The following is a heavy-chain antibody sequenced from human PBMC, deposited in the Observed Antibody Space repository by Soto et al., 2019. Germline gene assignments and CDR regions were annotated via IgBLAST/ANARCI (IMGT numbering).Heavy chain of an antibody. CDR2: INPNSGGT. D-gene: IGHD4-17*01. V-gene: IGHV1-2*04. CDR3: ARGWSMTTVTTSTYYFDY. J-gene: IGHJ4*02. Sequence: GASVKVSCKASGYTFTGYYMHWVRQAPGQGLEWMGWINPNSGGTNYAQKFQGWVTMTRDTSISTAYMELSRLRSDDTAVYYCARGWSMTTVTTSTYYFDYWGQGTLVTVSS. CDR1: GYTFTGYY.